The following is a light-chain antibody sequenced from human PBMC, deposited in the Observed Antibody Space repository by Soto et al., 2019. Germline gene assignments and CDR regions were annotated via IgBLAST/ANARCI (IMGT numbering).Light chain of an antibody. CDR1: QSVLHSSNNKNY. CDR3: QQYRLAPYS. J-gene: IGKJ2*03. Sequence: DFVMTQSPDSLAVSLGERATINCKSSQSVLHSSNNKNYLAWYQQKPGQPPKLLIYWASTRGSGVPDRFSGSGSGTDFTLTISSLKAEDVAVYYCQQYRLAPYSFGQGTKLDIK. CDR2: WAS. V-gene: IGKV4-1*01.